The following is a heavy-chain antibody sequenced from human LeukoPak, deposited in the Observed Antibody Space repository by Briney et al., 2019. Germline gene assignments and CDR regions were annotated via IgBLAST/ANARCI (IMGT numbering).Heavy chain of an antibody. CDR2: ISSSSSTI. CDR3: ASPSGCGDLDFDY. CDR1: GFTFSSSA. J-gene: IGHJ4*02. D-gene: IGHD4-17*01. Sequence: PGGSLRLSCAASGFTFSSSAMNWVRQAPGKGLEWVSYISSSSSTIYYGDSVKGRFTISRDNAKKSLYLQMNNLGDEDTAVYYCASPSGCGDLDFDYWGQGTLVTVSS. V-gene: IGHV3-48*02.